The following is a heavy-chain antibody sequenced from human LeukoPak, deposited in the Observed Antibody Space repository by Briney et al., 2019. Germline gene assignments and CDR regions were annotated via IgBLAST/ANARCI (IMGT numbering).Heavy chain of an antibody. CDR2: INSDGSST. J-gene: IGHJ3*02. Sequence: GGSLRLSCAASGFTFSSYWMHWVRQAPGKGLVWVSRINSDGSSTGYADSVKGRFTISRDNAKNTLYLQMNSLRAEDTAVYYCARVRNIAAAGPLIWGQGTMVTVSS. V-gene: IGHV3-74*01. D-gene: IGHD6-13*01. CDR1: GFTFSSYW. CDR3: ARVRNIAAAGPLI.